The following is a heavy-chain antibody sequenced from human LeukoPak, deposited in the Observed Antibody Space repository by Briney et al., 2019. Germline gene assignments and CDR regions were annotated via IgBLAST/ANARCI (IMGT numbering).Heavy chain of an antibody. J-gene: IGHJ6*04. Sequence: SVKVSFKASGFTFTSSAVQWVRQARGQRLEWIGWIVVGSGNTNYAQKFQERVTITRDMSTSTAYMELSSLRSEDTAVYYCAASSGYSYYYYGMDVWGKGTTVTVSS. CDR3: AASSGYSYYYYGMDV. CDR1: GFTFTSSA. D-gene: IGHD5-18*01. V-gene: IGHV1-58*01. CDR2: IVVGSGNT.